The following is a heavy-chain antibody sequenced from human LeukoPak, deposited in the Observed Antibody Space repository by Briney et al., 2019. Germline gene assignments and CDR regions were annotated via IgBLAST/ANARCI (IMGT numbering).Heavy chain of an antibody. CDR3: AKDARSFGGTYFDY. J-gene: IGHJ4*02. CDR2: MSGSDTGS. Sequence: PGGSLRLSCVASGFTLSSYSMSWVRQAPGKGLEWVSAMSGSDTGSWYADSVKGRFTISRDTSKTTLYLQMNSLRAEDTAIYYYAKDARSFGGTYFDYWGQGIQVTVSS. CDR1: GFTLSSYS. V-gene: IGHV3-23*01. D-gene: IGHD4-23*01.